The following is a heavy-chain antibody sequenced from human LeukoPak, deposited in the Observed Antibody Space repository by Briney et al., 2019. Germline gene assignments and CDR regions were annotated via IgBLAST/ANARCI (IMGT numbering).Heavy chain of an antibody. Sequence: ASVKVSCKASGYTFTSYGISWVRQAPGRGLEWMGWISAYNGNTNYAQKLQGRVTMTTDTSTSTAYMELRSLRSDDTAVYYCARSLGDSSGYYPTGYYYYYMDVWGKGTTVTVSS. CDR1: GYTFTSYG. D-gene: IGHD3-22*01. CDR2: ISAYNGNT. J-gene: IGHJ6*03. CDR3: ARSLGDSSGYYPTGYYYYYMDV. V-gene: IGHV1-18*01.